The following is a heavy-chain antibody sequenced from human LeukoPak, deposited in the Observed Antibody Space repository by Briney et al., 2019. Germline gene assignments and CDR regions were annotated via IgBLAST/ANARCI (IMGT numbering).Heavy chain of an antibody. CDR1: GYTFTGYY. CDR2: INPNSGGT. Sequence: ASVTVSCKASGYTFTGYYMHWVRQAPGQGLEWMGWINPNSGGTNYAQKFQGRVTMTRDTSISTAYMELRRLRSDDTAVYYCARDNSYSSSHPYFDYWGQGTLVTVSS. CDR3: ARDNSYSSSHPYFDY. J-gene: IGHJ4*02. D-gene: IGHD6-6*01. V-gene: IGHV1-2*02.